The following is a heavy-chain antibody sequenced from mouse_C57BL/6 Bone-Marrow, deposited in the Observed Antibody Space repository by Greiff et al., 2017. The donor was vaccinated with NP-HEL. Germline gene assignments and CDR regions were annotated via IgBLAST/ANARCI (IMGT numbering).Heavy chain of an antibody. CDR3: ASPYYDYFDY. V-gene: IGHV1-26*01. CDR1: GYTFTDYY. CDR2: INPNNGGT. J-gene: IGHJ2*01. Sequence: VQLQQSGPELVKPGASVKISCKASGYTFTDYYMNWVKQSHGKSLEWIGDINPNNGGTSYNQKFKGKATLTGDKSSSTAYMELRSLTSEDSAVYYCASPYYDYFDYWGQGTTLTVSS. D-gene: IGHD1-1*01.